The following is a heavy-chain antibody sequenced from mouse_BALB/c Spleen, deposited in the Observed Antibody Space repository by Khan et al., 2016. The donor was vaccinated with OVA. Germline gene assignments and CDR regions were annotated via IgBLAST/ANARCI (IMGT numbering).Heavy chain of an antibody. CDR1: GFSLTNYG. CDR2: IWNDGTA. J-gene: IGHJ4*01. V-gene: IGHV2-6-1*01. Sequence: VELVESGPGLAAPSQSLSITCTISGFSLTNYGVHWVRQPPGKGLEWLVVIWNDGTATYNSSLKSRMTITKDNYQTQVFLQMNSRQTDDTAIYFCAIQPYYHYNIMDYWGQGTSVTVSS. CDR3: AIQPYYHYNIMDY. D-gene: IGHD2-10*01.